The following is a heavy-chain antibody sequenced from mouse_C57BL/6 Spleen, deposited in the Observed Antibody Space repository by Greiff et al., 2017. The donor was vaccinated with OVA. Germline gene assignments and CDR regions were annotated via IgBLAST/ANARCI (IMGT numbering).Heavy chain of an antibody. CDR2: IYPGDGDT. CDR1: GYAFSSSW. CDR3: ASFYYYGSSHDY. D-gene: IGHD1-1*01. Sequence: QVQLKQSGPELVKPGASVKISCKASGYAFSSSWMNWVKQRPGKGLEWIGRIYPGDGDTNYNGKFKGKATLTADKSSSTAYMQLSSLTSEDSAVYFCASFYYYGSSHDYWGQGTTLTVSS. J-gene: IGHJ2*01. V-gene: IGHV1-82*01.